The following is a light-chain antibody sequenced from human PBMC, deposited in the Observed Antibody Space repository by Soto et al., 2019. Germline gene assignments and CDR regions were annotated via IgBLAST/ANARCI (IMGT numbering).Light chain of an antibody. J-gene: IGKJ1*01. V-gene: IGKV1-8*01. CDR3: QQYYSYLWT. Sequence: AIRMTQSPSSLSASTGDRVTITCLASQGISSYLAWYQQKPGKAPKLLIYAASTLQSGVPSRFSGSGSGTDFTLTISCLQSEDFATYYCQQYYSYLWTFGQGTKVDI. CDR1: QGISSY. CDR2: AAS.